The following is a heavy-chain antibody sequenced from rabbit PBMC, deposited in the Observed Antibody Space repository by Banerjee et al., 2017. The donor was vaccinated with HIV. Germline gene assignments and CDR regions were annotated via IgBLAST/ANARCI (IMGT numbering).Heavy chain of an antibody. V-gene: IGHV1S40*01. CDR3: ASLPGNTYYTYL. J-gene: IGHJ4*01. D-gene: IGHD8-1*01. CDR2: IYAGSSGST. Sequence: QSLEESGGDLVKPGASLTLTCTASGFSFSSSYYMCWVRQAPGKGLEWIACIYAGSSGSTYYASWAKGRFTISKTSSTTVTLQMTSLTAADTATYFCASLPGNTYYTYLWGQGTLVTDS. CDR1: GFSFSSSYY.